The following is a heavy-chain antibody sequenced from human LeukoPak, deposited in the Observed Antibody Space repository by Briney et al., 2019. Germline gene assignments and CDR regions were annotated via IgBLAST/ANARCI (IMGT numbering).Heavy chain of an antibody. D-gene: IGHD4-11*01. J-gene: IGHJ4*02. V-gene: IGHV4-34*01. CDR2: INHSGST. CDR1: GGSFSGYY. Sequence: SETLSLTCAVYGGSFSGYYWSWIRQPPGKGLEWIGEINHSGSTNYNPSLKSRVTISVDTSKNQFSLKLSSVTAADTAVYYCARLTDYSNYVDYCGQGTLVTVSS. CDR3: ARLTDYSNYVDY.